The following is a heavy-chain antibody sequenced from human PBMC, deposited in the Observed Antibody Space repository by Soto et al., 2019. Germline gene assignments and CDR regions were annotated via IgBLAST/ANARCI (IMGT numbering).Heavy chain of an antibody. CDR3: ASVTIFGVEPDEYNWFDP. J-gene: IGHJ5*02. D-gene: IGHD3-3*01. CDR1: GGSISSSSYY. V-gene: IGHV4-39*02. Sequence: QLQLQESGPGLVKPSETLSLTCTVSGGSISSSSYYWGWIRQPPGKGLEWIGSIYYSGSTYYNPSLKSRVTISVDTSKNHFSLKLSSVTAADTAVYYCASVTIFGVEPDEYNWFDPWGQGTLVTVSS. CDR2: IYYSGST.